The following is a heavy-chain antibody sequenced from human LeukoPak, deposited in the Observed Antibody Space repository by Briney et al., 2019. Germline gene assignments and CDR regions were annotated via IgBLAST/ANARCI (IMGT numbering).Heavy chain of an antibody. Sequence: PGGSLRLSCAASGFTFSSYAMSWVRQAPGKGLEWVSAISGSGGSTYYADSVKGRFTISRDNSKNTLYLQMNSLRAEDTAVYYCARNYMVRGVSDAFDIWGQGTMVTVSS. CDR2: ISGSGGST. J-gene: IGHJ3*02. CDR3: ARNYMVRGVSDAFDI. D-gene: IGHD3-10*01. CDR1: GFTFSSYA. V-gene: IGHV3-23*01.